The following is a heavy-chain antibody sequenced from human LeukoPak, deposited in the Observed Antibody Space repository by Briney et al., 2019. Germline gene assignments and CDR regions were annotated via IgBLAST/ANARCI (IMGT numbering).Heavy chain of an antibody. V-gene: IGHV3-73*01. CDR3: TRPPDLDV. CDR2: IRSKANNYAA. Sequence: GGSLKLSCAASGFTFSGSAMHWVRQASGKGLEWVGRIRSKANNYAAAYAASVKGRFTISRDDSKNTAYLQMNSLKTEDTAVYYCTRPPDLDVWGQGTTVTVSS. J-gene: IGHJ6*02. CDR1: GFTFSGSA.